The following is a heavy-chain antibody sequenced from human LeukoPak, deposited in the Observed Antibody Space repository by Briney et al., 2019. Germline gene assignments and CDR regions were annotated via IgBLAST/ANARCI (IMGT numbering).Heavy chain of an antibody. D-gene: IGHD6-13*01. CDR2: ISTYNGNT. J-gene: IGHJ4*02. V-gene: IGHV1-18*01. CDR3: AREVIAAAGTLVDY. Sequence: ASVKVSCKASGYTFTSYGISWVRQAPGQGLEWMGWISTYNGNTKYAQRLQGRVTLTTDTSTSTAYMELRSLRSDDTAVYYCAREVIAAAGTLVDYWGQGTLVTVSS. CDR1: GYTFTSYG.